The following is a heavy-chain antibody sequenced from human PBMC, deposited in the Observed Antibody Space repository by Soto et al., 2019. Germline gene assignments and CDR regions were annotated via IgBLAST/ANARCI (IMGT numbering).Heavy chain of an antibody. CDR3: ARVTYYYDSSGSLRFDP. Sequence: SETLSLTCTVSGGSISRYYWRWIRQPPGKGLEWIGYIYYSGSTNYNPSLKSRVTISVDTSKNQFSLKLSSVTAADTAVYYCARVTYYYDSSGSLRFDPWGQGTLVTASS. CDR2: IYYSGST. J-gene: IGHJ5*02. CDR1: GGSISRYY. D-gene: IGHD3-22*01. V-gene: IGHV4-59*01.